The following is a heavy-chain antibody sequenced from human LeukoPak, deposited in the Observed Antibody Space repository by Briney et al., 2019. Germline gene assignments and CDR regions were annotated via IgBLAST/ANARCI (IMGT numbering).Heavy chain of an antibody. CDR3: ARDGLSSGGVY. Sequence: GASVKVSCKASGGTFSSYAFSWVRQAPGQGLEWMGGTIPIFGTTNYAQNFQGRVTITADESTSTAYMELSSLRSEDTAVYYCARDGLSSGGVYWGQGTLVTVSS. D-gene: IGHD3-22*01. CDR2: TIPIFGTT. V-gene: IGHV1-69*13. J-gene: IGHJ4*02. CDR1: GGTFSSYA.